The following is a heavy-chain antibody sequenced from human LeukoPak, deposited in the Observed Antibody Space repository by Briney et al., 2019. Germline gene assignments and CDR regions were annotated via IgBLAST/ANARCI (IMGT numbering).Heavy chain of an antibody. Sequence: SVKVSCKASGGTFSSYSISWVRQAPGQGLEWMGGIIPIFGTANYAQKFQGRVTITADESTNTAYMELSSLRSEDTAVYYCATGYYDFWSGDPQEYYYSYMVVWGKGTTVTVSS. D-gene: IGHD3-3*01. CDR2: IIPIFGTA. CDR1: GGTFSSYS. J-gene: IGHJ6*03. CDR3: ATGYYDFWSGDPQEYYYSYMVV. V-gene: IGHV1-69*13.